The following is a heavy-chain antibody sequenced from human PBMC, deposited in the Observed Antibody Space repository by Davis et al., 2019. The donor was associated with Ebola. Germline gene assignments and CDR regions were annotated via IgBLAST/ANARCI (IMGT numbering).Heavy chain of an antibody. CDR3: ARGVASGGYCSSTSCYDYYYGMDV. Sequence: MPSETLSLTCTVSGGSISSSSYYWGWIRQPPGQGLEWIGSIYYSGSSYSNSSLKSRVTISVDTSKNQFPLKLSSVTAADTAVYYCARGVASGGYCSSTSCYDYYYGMDVWGQGTTVTVSS. J-gene: IGHJ6*02. D-gene: IGHD2-2*01. CDR1: GGSISSSSYY. V-gene: IGHV4-39*06. CDR2: IYYSGSS.